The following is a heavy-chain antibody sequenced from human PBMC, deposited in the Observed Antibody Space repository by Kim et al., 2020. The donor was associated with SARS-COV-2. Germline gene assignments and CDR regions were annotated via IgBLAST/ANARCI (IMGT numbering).Heavy chain of an antibody. CDR2: IDYTMNT. CDR1: GVSISSCGYY. V-gene: IGHV4-31*03. D-gene: IGHD6-6*01. CDR3: TDSSSASSDI. Sequence: SETLSLTCTVSGVSISSCGYYWTWIRPHPENGLEWIGYIDYTMNTNSNSSLKRRVTISVDTSKNQFFLMLNSVTAADTGEYYSTDSSSASSDILGQGTM. J-gene: IGHJ3*02.